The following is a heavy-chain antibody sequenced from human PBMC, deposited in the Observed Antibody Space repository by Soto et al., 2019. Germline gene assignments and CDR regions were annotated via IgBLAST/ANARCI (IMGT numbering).Heavy chain of an antibody. J-gene: IGHJ4*02. V-gene: IGHV3-30-3*01. CDR3: AREDRDIVVVPAAILPDD. CDR2: ISYDGGNK. D-gene: IGHD2-2*02. CDR1: GFTFSSYA. Sequence: GGSLRLSCAASGFTFSSYAMHWVRQAPGKGLEWVAIISYDGGNKYYADSVKGRFTISRDNSKNTLYLQMNSLRAEDTAVYYCAREDRDIVVVPAAILPDDWGQGTLVTVSS.